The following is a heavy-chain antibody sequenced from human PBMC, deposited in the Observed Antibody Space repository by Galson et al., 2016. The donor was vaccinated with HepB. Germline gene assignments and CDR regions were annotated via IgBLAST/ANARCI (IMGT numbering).Heavy chain of an antibody. CDR3: ARGHYYGSGNYYIVHYYGMDV. CDR2: IWYDGKNK. J-gene: IGHJ6*02. Sequence: SLRLSCAASGFTFSSYGMHWVRQAPGKGLDWVAVIWYDGKNKYYADSVKGRFTISRDNSKNTLYLQMNSLRAEDTAVYYCARGHYYGSGNYYIVHYYGMDVWGRGTTVTVSS. D-gene: IGHD3-10*01. V-gene: IGHV3-33*01. CDR1: GFTFSSYG.